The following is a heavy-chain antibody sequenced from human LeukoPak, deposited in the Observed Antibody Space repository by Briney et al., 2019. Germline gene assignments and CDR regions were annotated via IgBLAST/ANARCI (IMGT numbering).Heavy chain of an antibody. CDR3: ARDPYYYDSSGYYGEGFDY. V-gene: IGHV3-21*01. J-gene: IGHJ4*02. CDR1: GFTFSSYS. CDR2: ISSSRNYI. D-gene: IGHD3-22*01. Sequence: PGGSLRLSCAASGFTFSSYSMNWVRQAPGKGLEWVSYISSSRNYIFYADSVKGRFTIPRDNAKNSLYLQMNSLRAEDTAVYYCARDPYYYDSSGYYGEGFDYWGQGTLVTVSS.